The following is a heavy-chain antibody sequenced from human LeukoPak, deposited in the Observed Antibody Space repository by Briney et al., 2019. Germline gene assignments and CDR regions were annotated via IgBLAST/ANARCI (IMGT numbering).Heavy chain of an antibody. CDR1: GFTFSSYA. V-gene: IGHV3-64*01. CDR2: ISTNGGST. J-gene: IGHJ4*02. Sequence: GGSLRLSCAASGFTFSSYAMHWVRQAPGEGLEYVSAISTNGGSTYYAKSVKGRFTISRDNSKNMLYLQMGSLRAEDMAVYYCARDRDYYDSSGYYYFDYWGQGTLVTVSS. D-gene: IGHD3-22*01. CDR3: ARDRDYYDSSGYYYFDY.